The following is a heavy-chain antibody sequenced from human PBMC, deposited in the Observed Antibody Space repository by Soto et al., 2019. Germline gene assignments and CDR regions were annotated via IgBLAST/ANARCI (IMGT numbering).Heavy chain of an antibody. CDR2: ISGSGGST. Sequence: GGSLRLSCAASGFTFSSYAMSWVRQAPGKGLEWVSSISGSGGSTYYADYVKGRFTNSRDNSKNTLYLQMNSLRAEDTAVYYCAKEAPSADYGDYVDWYFDLWGRGTLVTVSS. D-gene: IGHD4-17*01. V-gene: IGHV3-23*01. J-gene: IGHJ2*01. CDR1: GFTFSSYA. CDR3: AKEAPSADYGDYVDWYFDL.